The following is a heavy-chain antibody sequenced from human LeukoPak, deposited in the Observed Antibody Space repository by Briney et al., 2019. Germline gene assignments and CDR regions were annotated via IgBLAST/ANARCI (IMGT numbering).Heavy chain of an antibody. CDR2: IKQDGSEK. CDR3: AWGFDY. J-gene: IGHJ4*02. CDR1: GFTFVSYG. V-gene: IGHV3-7*04. Sequence: GGSLRFSCAAPGFTFVSYGLSWFGQAPGKGLEWVANIKQDGSEKYYVDSVRGRFTISRDNAKNSLYLQMNSLRAEDTAVYYCAWGFDYWGQGTLVTVSS.